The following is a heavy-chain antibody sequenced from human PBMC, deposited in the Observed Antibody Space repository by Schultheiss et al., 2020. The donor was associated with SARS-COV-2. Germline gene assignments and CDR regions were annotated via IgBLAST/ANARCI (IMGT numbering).Heavy chain of an antibody. Sequence: GSLRLSCTVSGGSISSYYWSWIRQPAGKGLEWIGRIYTSGSTNYNPSLKSRVTMSVETSKNQFSLKLSSVTAADTAVYYCARIQWLDYSRFDPWGQGTLVTVSS. CDR3: ARIQWLDYSRFDP. CDR1: GGSISSYY. J-gene: IGHJ5*02. D-gene: IGHD6-19*01. V-gene: IGHV4-4*07. CDR2: IYTSGST.